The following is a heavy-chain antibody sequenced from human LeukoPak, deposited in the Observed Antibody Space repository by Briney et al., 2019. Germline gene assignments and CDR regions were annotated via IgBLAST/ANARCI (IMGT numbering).Heavy chain of an antibody. CDR2: ISTTT. D-gene: IGHD4-17*01. J-gene: IGHJ5*01. CDR1: GFTFSSYA. CDR3: AKPIGPRYGDYHNSCFDS. Sequence: GGSLRLSRAASGFTFSSYAMSWIRQVPAKGLEWVSAISTTTYYADFVEGRFTISRDNSKNTLYLQMNSLRAEDTAVYYCAKPIGPRYGDYHNSCFDSWGQGTLVTVSS. V-gene: IGHV3-23*01.